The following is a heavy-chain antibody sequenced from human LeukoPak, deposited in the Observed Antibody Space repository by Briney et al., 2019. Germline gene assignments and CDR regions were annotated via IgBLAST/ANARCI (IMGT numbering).Heavy chain of an antibody. Sequence: PGGSLRLSCAASGFTFSSYAMSWVRQAPGKGLEWVSAISGSGGSTYYADSVKGRFTISRDNSKNTLYLQMNSLRAEDTAVYYCAKVAKAYSSSWYFAFGIWGQGTMVTVSS. CDR3: AKVAKAYSSSWYFAFGI. D-gene: IGHD6-13*01. J-gene: IGHJ3*02. V-gene: IGHV3-23*01. CDR1: GFTFSSYA. CDR2: ISGSGGST.